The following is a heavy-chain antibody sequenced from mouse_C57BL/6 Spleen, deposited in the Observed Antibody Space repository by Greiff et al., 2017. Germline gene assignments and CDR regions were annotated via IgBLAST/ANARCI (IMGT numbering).Heavy chain of an antibody. V-gene: IGHV1-53*01. CDR3: ARGATMVTTNYFDY. CDR1: GYTFTSYW. J-gene: IGHJ2*01. Sequence: QVQLKQPGTELVKPGASVKLSCKASGYTFTSYWMHWVKQRPGQGLEWIGNINPSNGGTNYNEKFKSKATLTVDKSSSTAYMQLSCLTSEDSAVYYCARGATMVTTNYFDYWGQGTTLTVSS. D-gene: IGHD2-2*01. CDR2: INPSNGGT.